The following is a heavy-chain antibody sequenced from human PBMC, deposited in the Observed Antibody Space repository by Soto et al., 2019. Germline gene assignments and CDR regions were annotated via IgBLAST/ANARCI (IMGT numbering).Heavy chain of an antibody. J-gene: IGHJ5*02. CDR3: AKDSGTPRGTLIPNWFDP. CDR1: GFTFSIYA. CDR2: ISGSGDNT. V-gene: IGHV3-23*01. D-gene: IGHD1-1*01. Sequence: GGSLRLSCAASGFTFSIYAMSWVRQAPGKGLEWVSAISGSGDNTYYADPVKGRFTISRDNSKNTLYLQMNSLRAEDTAVYYCAKDSGTPRGTLIPNWFDPWGQGTLVTVSS.